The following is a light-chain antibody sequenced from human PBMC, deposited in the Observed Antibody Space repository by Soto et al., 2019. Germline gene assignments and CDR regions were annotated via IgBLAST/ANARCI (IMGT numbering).Light chain of an antibody. CDR3: QPYNGLFSFT. J-gene: IGKJ3*01. CDR2: QAS. Sequence: DIQMTQSPSTLSASVGDRDIITCRASQSVSIWLAWYQKKPGKVPKVLIYQASKLENGAPSRLSGSGSGTEFPLTISHLQPDDFATYYCQPYNGLFSFTFGPGNKVEIK. V-gene: IGKV1-5*03. CDR1: QSVSIW.